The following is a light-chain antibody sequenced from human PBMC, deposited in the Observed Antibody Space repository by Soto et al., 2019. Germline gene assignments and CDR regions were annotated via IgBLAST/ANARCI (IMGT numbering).Light chain of an antibody. J-gene: IGLJ2*01. CDR1: RSNIGGNA. V-gene: IGLV1-44*01. CDR2: AND. Sequence: QLVLTQPPSASGTPGQRVTISCSGSRSNIGGNAVTWYQQVPGTAPKLLIYANDQRPSGVSDRFSGSKSATSASLAISGLQSEDEADYYCAVWDDNLKGLFGGGTQLT. CDR3: AVWDDNLKGL.